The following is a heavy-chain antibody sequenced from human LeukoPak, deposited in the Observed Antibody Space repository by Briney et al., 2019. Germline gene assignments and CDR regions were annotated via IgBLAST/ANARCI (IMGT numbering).Heavy chain of an antibody. Sequence: AGGSMRLSCAASGFTFSSYAMSWVRQAPGKGPEWVSAISGSGGSTYYADSVKGRFTISRDNSKNTLYLQMNSLRAEDTAVYYCAPWITIFGVAKGDAFDIWGQGTMVTVSS. CDR3: APWITIFGVAKGDAFDI. J-gene: IGHJ3*02. D-gene: IGHD3-3*01. CDR1: GFTFSSYA. V-gene: IGHV3-23*01. CDR2: ISGSGGST.